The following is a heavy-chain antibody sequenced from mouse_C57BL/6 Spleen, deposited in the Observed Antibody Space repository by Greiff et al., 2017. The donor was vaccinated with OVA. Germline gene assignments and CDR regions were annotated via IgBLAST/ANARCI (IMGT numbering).Heavy chain of an antibody. CDR1: GYTFTSYW. D-gene: IGHD2-3*01. V-gene: IGHV1-52*01. CDR2: IDPSDSET. J-gene: IGHJ4*01. Sequence: QVQLQQPGAELVRPGSSVKLSCKASGYTFTSYWMHWVKQRPIQGLEWIGNIDPSDSETHYNQKFKDKATLTVDKSSSTAYMQLSSLTSEDSAVYYCARGRSYDGYYYAMDDWGQGTSVTVSS. CDR3: ARGRSYDGYYYAMDD.